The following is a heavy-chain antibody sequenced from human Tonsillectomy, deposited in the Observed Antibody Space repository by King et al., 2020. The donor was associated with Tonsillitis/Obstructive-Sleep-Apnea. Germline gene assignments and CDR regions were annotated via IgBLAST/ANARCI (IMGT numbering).Heavy chain of an antibody. Sequence: VQLQQPGPGLVKPSQTLSLTCAISGDSVSSNTASWNWIRQSPSRGLEWLGRTYFRSKWVNDYAVSVKSRLTINPDTSRNQFSLQLNSLTPEDTAVYFCARVRAAAGTSYFYYMDVWGKGTTVTVSS. V-gene: IGHV6-1*01. CDR1: GDSVSSNTAS. J-gene: IGHJ6*03. CDR2: TYFRSKWVN. D-gene: IGHD6-13*01. CDR3: ARVRAAAGTSYFYYMDV.